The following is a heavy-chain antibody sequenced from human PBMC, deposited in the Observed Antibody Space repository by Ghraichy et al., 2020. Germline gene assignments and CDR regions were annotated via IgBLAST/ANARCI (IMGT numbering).Heavy chain of an antibody. D-gene: IGHD5-24*01. J-gene: IGHJ4*02. Sequence: GESMNISCAASGFTFSNAWMSWVRQAPGKGLEWVGRIKSKTDGGTTDYAAPVKGRFTISRDDSKNTLYLQMNSLKTEDTAVYYCTTTVEMATISDYWGQGTLVTVSS. CDR2: IKSKTDGGTT. V-gene: IGHV3-15*01. CDR3: TTTVEMATISDY. CDR1: GFTFSNAW.